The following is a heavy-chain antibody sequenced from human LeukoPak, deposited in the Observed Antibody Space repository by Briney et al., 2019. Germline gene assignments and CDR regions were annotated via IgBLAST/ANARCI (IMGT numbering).Heavy chain of an antibody. CDR2: IYPGDSDT. Sequence: GESLKISCKGSGXRFTSYWSAWVRQMPGKGLESMGIIYPGDSDTRHSPSFQGQVTISADKSISTAYLQWSSLKASDTAMYYCARGLGYSGSWYFDYWGQGTLVTVSS. CDR1: GXRFTSYW. V-gene: IGHV5-51*01. J-gene: IGHJ4*02. D-gene: IGHD6-13*01. CDR3: ARGLGYSGSWYFDY.